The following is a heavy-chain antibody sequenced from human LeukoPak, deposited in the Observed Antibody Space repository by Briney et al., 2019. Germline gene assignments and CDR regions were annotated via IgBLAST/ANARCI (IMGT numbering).Heavy chain of an antibody. V-gene: IGHV4-61*09. J-gene: IGHJ6*03. Sequence: SETLSLTCTVSGGFISSGSYYWNWIRQPAGKGLEWIGHIYTGGSTNYNPSLTSRVTISVDTSKNQFSLNLSSVTAADTAVCYCARGHYDTSGYYPKYYYYYYMDVWGEGTTVTISS. CDR2: IYTGGST. CDR3: ARGHYDTSGYYPKYYYYYYMDV. CDR1: GGFISSGSYY. D-gene: IGHD3-22*01.